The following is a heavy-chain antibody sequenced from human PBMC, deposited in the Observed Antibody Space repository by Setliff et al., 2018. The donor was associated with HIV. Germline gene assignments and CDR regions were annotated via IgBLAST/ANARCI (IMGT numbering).Heavy chain of an antibody. CDR2: IHTSGST. Sequence: SETLSLTCTVSGGSISSGSYYWSWIRQPAGKGLEWIGRIHTSGSTNYNPSLKSRVTISVDTSKNQFSLKLRSVTAADTAVYYCARETYYYDNPQYYYYYMDVWGKGTTVTVS. CDR1: GGSISSGSYY. J-gene: IGHJ6*03. D-gene: IGHD3-22*01. CDR3: ARETYYYDNPQYYYYYMDV. V-gene: IGHV4-61*02.